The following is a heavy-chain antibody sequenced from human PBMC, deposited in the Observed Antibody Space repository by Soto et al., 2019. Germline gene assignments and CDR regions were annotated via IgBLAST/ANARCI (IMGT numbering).Heavy chain of an antibody. V-gene: IGHV1-18*01. CDR3: VMVDNYVTPTPQDV. J-gene: IGHJ6*02. CDR1: GYIFVNYG. CDR2: ISPYTGNT. D-gene: IGHD3-16*01. Sequence: QVQLVQSGAEVKKPGASVKVSCKASGYIFVNYGIAWVRQAPGQGLEWMGWISPYTGNTHSATKSQGRHTMTPDTPTSRAYMDLGSLTSDDTAVYYCVMVDNYVTPTPQDVWGQGTTGTVSS.